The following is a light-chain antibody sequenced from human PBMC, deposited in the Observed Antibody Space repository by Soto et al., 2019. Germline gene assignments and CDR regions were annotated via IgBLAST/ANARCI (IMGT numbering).Light chain of an antibody. CDR3: QVWDSSSDHPHVV. CDR1: NIGSKS. Sequence: SYELTQPPSVSVAPGKTARITCGGNNIGSKSVHWYQQKPGQAPVLVIYYDSDRTSGIPERFSGSNSGNTATLTISRVEAGDEADYYCQVWDSSSDHPHVVFGGGTKITVL. CDR2: YDS. V-gene: IGLV3-21*04. J-gene: IGLJ2*01.